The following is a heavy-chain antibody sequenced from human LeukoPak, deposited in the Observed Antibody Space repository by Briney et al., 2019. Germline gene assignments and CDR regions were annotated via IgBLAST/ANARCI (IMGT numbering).Heavy chain of an antibody. D-gene: IGHD5-18*01. CDR3: ARATRGYSYGS. Sequence: PSETLSLTCTVSGGSISSHYWSWIRQPPGKGLEWIGYIYYSGSTNYNPSLKSRVTISVDTSKNQFSLKLSSVTAADTAVYYCARATRGYSYGSWGQGTLVTVSS. CDR1: GGSISSHY. V-gene: IGHV4-59*11. J-gene: IGHJ5*02. CDR2: IYYSGST.